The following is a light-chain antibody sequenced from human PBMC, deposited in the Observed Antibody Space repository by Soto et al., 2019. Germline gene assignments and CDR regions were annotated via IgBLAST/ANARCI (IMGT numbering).Light chain of an antibody. Sequence: DIQLTQSPSTLSASVGDRVTLTCRASQSIGFWLAWYQQKAGKAPKLLIYKASSLESGVPARFSASGYGTEFTLTISSLQPDDFANYYCQQSNSHSFGPGTKVEIK. CDR3: QQSNSHS. V-gene: IGKV1-5*03. J-gene: IGKJ1*01. CDR2: KAS. CDR1: QSIGFW.